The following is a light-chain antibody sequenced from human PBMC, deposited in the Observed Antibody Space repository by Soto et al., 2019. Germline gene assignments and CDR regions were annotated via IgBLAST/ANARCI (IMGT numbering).Light chain of an antibody. V-gene: IGKV3-20*01. CDR3: QQYGSSSWT. CDR2: GAS. J-gene: IGKJ1*01. Sequence: EIVLTQSPGTLSLSPGERATLSCRASQSVDDNLAWYQQKPGQAPRLLIYGASTRATGIPARFSGSGSGTEFTLTISRLEPEDFAVYYCQQYGSSSWTFGQGTKVDIK. CDR1: QSVDDN.